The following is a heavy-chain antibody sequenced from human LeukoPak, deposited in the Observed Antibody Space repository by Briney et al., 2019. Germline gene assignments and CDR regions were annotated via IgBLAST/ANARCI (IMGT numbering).Heavy chain of an antibody. CDR3: ARGLSTVELDY. Sequence: SETLSLTCTVSGGSISSYYWSWIRQPPGKGLEWIGYIYYSGSTNYNPSLKSRVTISVDTSKNQFSLKLSSVTAADTAVYYCARGLSTVELDYWGQGTLVTVSS. CDR1: GGSISSYY. J-gene: IGHJ4*02. V-gene: IGHV4-59*08. CDR2: IYYSGST. D-gene: IGHD2-2*01.